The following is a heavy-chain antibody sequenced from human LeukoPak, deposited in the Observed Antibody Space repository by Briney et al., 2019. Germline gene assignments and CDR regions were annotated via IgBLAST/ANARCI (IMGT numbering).Heavy chain of an antibody. Sequence: ASVKVSRKASGYTFTSYGISWVRQAPGQGLEWMGWISAYNGNTNYAQKLQGRVTMTTDTSTSTAYMELRSLRSDDTAVYYCARELLGVVPAAINYYYGMDVWGQGTTVTVSS. J-gene: IGHJ6*02. CDR3: ARELLGVVPAAINYYYGMDV. CDR2: ISAYNGNT. V-gene: IGHV1-18*01. CDR1: GYTFTSYG. D-gene: IGHD2-2*02.